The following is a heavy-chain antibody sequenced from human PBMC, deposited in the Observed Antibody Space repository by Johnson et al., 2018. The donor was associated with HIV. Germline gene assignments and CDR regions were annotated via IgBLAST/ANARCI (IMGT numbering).Heavy chain of an antibody. V-gene: IGHV3-33*01. D-gene: IGHD3-22*01. CDR3: ARDVMYYYDSSGYSGAFDI. CDR2: IWFDGSKK. J-gene: IGHJ3*02. CDR1: GVSFSDYA. Sequence: QVQLVESGGGVVQSGRSLRLSCAASGVSFSDYAMHWVRQAPGKGLEWVAVIWFDGSKKYYTDSVKGRFTISRDNSKNTLFLQMNSLRAEDTAVYYCARDVMYYYDSSGYSGAFDIWGQGTMVTVSS.